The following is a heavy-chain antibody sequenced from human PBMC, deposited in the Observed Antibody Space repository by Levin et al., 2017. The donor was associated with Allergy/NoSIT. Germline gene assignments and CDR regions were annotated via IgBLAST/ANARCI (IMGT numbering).Heavy chain of an antibody. Sequence: SETLSLTCAVSGGSISSGGYSWSWIRQPPGKGLEWIGYIYHSGSTYYNPSLKSRVTISVDRSKNQFSLKLSSVTAADTAVYYCARGERYYGSGSYFGYWGQGTLVTVSS. CDR1: GGSISSGGYS. CDR2: IYHSGST. D-gene: IGHD3-10*01. V-gene: IGHV4-30-2*01. J-gene: IGHJ4*02. CDR3: ARGERYYGSGSYFGY.